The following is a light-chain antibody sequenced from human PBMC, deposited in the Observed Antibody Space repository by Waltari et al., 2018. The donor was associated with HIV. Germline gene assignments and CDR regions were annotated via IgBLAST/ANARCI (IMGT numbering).Light chain of an antibody. CDR2: SNN. J-gene: IGLJ3*02. CDR3: AAWDDSLNGWV. V-gene: IGLV1-44*01. Sequence: QSVLTQPPSASGTPGQRVTIPCSGSSSNIGSNIVNWYQQLPGTAPKLPLYSNNQRPSGVPDRFSGSKSGTSASLAISGLQSEDEADYYCAAWDDSLNGWVFGGGTKLTVL. CDR1: SSNIGSNI.